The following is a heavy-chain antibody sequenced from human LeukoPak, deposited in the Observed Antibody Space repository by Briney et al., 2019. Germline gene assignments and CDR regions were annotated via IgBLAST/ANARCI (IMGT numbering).Heavy chain of an antibody. J-gene: IGHJ3*02. CDR2: IASDGSHT. Sequence: PGRSLRLSCAASGFTFSNYFMHWVRRAPGKGLEWVADIASDGSHTFYVESVKGRFTISRDNSKNTLYLQMNSLGPEDTAVYFCARERQDTVIHSGAFDIWGQGTMVTVSS. CDR3: ARERQDTVIHSGAFDI. CDR1: GFTFSNYF. D-gene: IGHD2-21*02. V-gene: IGHV3-30-3*01.